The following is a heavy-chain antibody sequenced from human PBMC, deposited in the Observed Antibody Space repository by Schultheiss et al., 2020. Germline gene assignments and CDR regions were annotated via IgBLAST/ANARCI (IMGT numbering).Heavy chain of an antibody. Sequence: GEFLKISCAASGFNFSGSAMHWVRQASGKGLEWVGRIRSKANSYATAYAASVKGRFTISRDNAKNSLYLQMNSLRAEDTAVYYCGRGPAYYDFWSGELVWGQGTTVTVSS. CDR2: IRSKANSYAT. V-gene: IGHV3-73*01. CDR3: GRGPAYYDFWSGELV. D-gene: IGHD3-3*01. CDR1: GFNFSGSA. J-gene: IGHJ6*02.